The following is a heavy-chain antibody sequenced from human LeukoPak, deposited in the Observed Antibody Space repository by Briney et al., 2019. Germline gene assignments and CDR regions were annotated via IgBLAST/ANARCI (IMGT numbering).Heavy chain of an antibody. Sequence: GGSLRLSCAASGFTFSSYSMNWVRQAPGKGLERVSYISSSSTIYYADSVKGRFTISRDNAKNSLYLPMNRLRAEDTAVYYCARDRIEQQRTLGRSTSYYNYYYMDVWDKGTTVTISS. V-gene: IGHV3-48*01. J-gene: IGHJ6*03. CDR2: ISSSSTI. D-gene: IGHD6-13*01. CDR1: GFTFSSYS. CDR3: ARDRIEQQRTLGRSTSYYNYYYMDV.